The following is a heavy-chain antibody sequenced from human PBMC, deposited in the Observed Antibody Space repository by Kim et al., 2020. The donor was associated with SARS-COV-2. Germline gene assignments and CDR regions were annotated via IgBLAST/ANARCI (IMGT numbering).Heavy chain of an antibody. J-gene: IGHJ4*02. CDR3: ARDGAPPILATAEGFDC. CDR2: ISSSTNYI. D-gene: IGHD5-12*01. Sequence: GGSLRLSCAASGFTFSRYTMNWVRQAPGKGLEWVSSISSSTNYIYYADSLKGRFTISRDNAKNSIYLQMNSLRAEDTAVYYCARDGAPPILATAEGFDCWGQGTLVTASS. CDR1: GFTFSRYT. V-gene: IGHV3-21*01.